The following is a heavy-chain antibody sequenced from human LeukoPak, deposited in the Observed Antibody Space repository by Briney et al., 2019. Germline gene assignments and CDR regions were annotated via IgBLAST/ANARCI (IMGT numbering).Heavy chain of an antibody. J-gene: IGHJ6*02. V-gene: IGHV4-31*03. CDR3: ARSHLIVVVPAASYGMDV. CDR2: IYYSGST. D-gene: IGHD2-2*01. Sequence: SETLSLTCTVSGGSISSDGYYWSWIRQHPGKGLEWIGYIYYSGSTYYNPSLKSRVTISVDTSKNQFSLKLSSVTAADTAVYYCARSHLIVVVPAASYGMDVWGQGTTVTVSS. CDR1: GGSISSDGYY.